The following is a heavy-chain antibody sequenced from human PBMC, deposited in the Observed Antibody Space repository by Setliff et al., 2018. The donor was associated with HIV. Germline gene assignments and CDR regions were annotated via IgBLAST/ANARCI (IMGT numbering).Heavy chain of an antibody. CDR1: GYIFTNYW. CDR3: TRRRRAPGGSLRLS. Sequence: PGESLKISCKASGYIFTNYWIGWVRQMPGKGLEWIGVVYPGDSVTRYGPSFQGQVSISADRSITTAYLQWDSLKASDTAMYYCTRRRRAPGGSLRLSWG. D-gene: IGHD3-16*01. CDR2: VYPGDSVT. V-gene: IGHV5-51*01. J-gene: IGHJ5*01.